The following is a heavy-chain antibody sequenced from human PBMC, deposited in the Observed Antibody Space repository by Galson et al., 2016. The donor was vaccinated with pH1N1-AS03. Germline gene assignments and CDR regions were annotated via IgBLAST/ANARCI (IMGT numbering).Heavy chain of an antibody. V-gene: IGHV4-61*02. CDR2: GYSSGHT. CDR3: ARDPRAVVDYSYYYMDV. Sequence: TLSLTCTVSGASISSSTYYWSWIRQPAGKGLEWIGRGYSSGHTNYNPSLKGRVTISVDTSKNQFSLRLSSVTAADTAVYSGARDPRAVVDYSYYYMDVWGKGTTVTVSS. CDR1: GASISSSTYY. D-gene: IGHD2-21*01. J-gene: IGHJ6*03.